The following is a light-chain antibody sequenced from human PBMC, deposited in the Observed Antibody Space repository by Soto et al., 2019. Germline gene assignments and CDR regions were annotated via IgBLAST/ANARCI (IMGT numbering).Light chain of an antibody. J-gene: IGKJ5*01. CDR3: QQYNSNPIT. CDR2: KAS. CDR1: QSISSW. Sequence: DIQMTQSPSTLSASVGDRVTITCRASQSISSWLAWYQQKPGKAPKLLIYKASSLESGVPSRYSGSGSWTEFTLTISSLQPDDFATYYCQQYNSNPITFGPGTRLEIK. V-gene: IGKV1-5*03.